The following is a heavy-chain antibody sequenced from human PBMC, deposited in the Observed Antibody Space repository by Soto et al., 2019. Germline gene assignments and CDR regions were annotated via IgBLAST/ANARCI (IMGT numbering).Heavy chain of an antibody. CDR1: GGSISSSNW. V-gene: IGHV4-4*02. Sequence: QVQLQESGPGLVKPSGTLSLTCAVSGGSISSSNWWSWVRQPQGKGLVLIGEIYHSGSTNYNPSLKSRVPRSVDKSKNQFSLKLSSGTAADTAVYYCAREDTAMVTRGYYYYGMDVWGQGTTVTVSS. D-gene: IGHD5-18*01. CDR2: IYHSGST. J-gene: IGHJ6*02. CDR3: AREDTAMVTRGYYYYGMDV.